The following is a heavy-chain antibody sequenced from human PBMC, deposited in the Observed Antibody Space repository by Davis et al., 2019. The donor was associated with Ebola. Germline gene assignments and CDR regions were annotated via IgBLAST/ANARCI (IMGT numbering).Heavy chain of an antibody. CDR2: IEPSDSYS. CDR1: GYSFSSYW. J-gene: IGHJ4*02. CDR3: AITAMDTFFDY. V-gene: IGHV5-10-1*01. D-gene: IGHD5-18*01. Sequence: GESLKIPCKGSGYSFSSYWINWVRQMPGKGLEWMGRIEPSDSYSNYSPSFQGRVTISADKSISTAYLQWSSLKASDTAMYYCAITAMDTFFDYWGQGTLVTVSS.